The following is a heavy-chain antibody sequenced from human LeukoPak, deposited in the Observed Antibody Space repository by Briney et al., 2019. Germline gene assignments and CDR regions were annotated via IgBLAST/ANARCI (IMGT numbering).Heavy chain of an antibody. CDR3: VAGYGDYVPDDAFDI. V-gene: IGHV3-15*01. CDR2: IKSKTDGGTT. J-gene: IGHJ3*02. D-gene: IGHD4-17*01. Sequence: GGSLRLSCAASGFTFSNAWMSWVRQAPGKGLEWVGRIKSKTDGGTTDYAAPVKGRFTISRDDSKNTLYLQMNSLKTEDTAVYYCVAGYGDYVPDDAFDIWGQGTLVTVSS. CDR1: GFTFSNAW.